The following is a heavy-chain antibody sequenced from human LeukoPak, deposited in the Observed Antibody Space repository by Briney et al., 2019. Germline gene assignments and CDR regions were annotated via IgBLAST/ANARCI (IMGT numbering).Heavy chain of an antibody. CDR3: ARDLDQYSGRFGGFGHDF. CDR1: GYTFTNYG. J-gene: IGHJ4*02. D-gene: IGHD1-26*01. V-gene: IGHV1-18*01. CDR2: ISAYNGNT. Sequence: ASVNVSCTASGYTFTNYGINWVRQAPGQGLEWMGWISAYNGNTNYAQKLQGRVTMTTDTSTSTAYMELRSLRSDDTAVYYCARDLDQYSGRFGGFGHDFWGQGTLVTVSS.